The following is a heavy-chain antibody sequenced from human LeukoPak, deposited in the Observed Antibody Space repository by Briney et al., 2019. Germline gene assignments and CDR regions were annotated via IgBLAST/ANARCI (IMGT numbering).Heavy chain of an antibody. CDR3: ARDCTNGVCYGDYGMDV. CDR2: IIPIFGTA. D-gene: IGHD2-8*01. V-gene: IGHV1-69*13. J-gene: IGHJ6*02. Sequence: VASVKVSCKASGYTFTSYAMNWVRQAPGQGLEWMGGIIPIFGTANYAQKFQGRVTITADESTSTAYMELSSLRSEDTAVYYCARDCTNGVCYGDYGMDVWGQGTTVTVSS. CDR1: GYTFTSYA.